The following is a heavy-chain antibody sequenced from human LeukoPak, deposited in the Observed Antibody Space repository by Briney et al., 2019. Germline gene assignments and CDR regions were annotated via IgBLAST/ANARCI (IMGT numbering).Heavy chain of an antibody. Sequence: PSETLSLTCTVSGGSISSYYWSWIRQPPGKGLEWIGYICTSGSTNYNPSLKSRVTISVDTSKNQFSLKLSSVTAADTAVYYCATRTDYGPGPRDDAFDIWGQGTMVTVSS. CDR2: ICTSGST. V-gene: IGHV4-4*09. J-gene: IGHJ3*02. D-gene: IGHD4/OR15-4a*01. CDR3: ATRTDYGPGPRDDAFDI. CDR1: GGSISSYY.